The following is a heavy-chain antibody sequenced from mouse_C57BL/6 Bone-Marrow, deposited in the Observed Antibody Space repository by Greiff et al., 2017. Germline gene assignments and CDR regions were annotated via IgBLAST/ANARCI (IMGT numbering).Heavy chain of an antibody. CDR1: GFNIKDDY. CDR3: TTYDYAWFAY. CDR2: IDPENGDT. J-gene: IGHJ3*01. V-gene: IGHV14-4*01. Sequence: VQLQQSGAELVRPGASVKLSCTASGFNIKDDYMHWVKQRPEQGLEWIGWIDPENGDTEYASKVQGKATITADTSSNTAYLQLSSLTSEDTAVYYCTTYDYAWFAYWGQGTLVTVSA. D-gene: IGHD2-4*01.